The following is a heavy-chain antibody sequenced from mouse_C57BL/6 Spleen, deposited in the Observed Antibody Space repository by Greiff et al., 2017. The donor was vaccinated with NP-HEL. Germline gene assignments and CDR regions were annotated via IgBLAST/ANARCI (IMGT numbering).Heavy chain of an antibody. J-gene: IGHJ1*03. CDR2: INYDGSST. CDR3: ARGGLRSWYFDV. Sequence: EVKLMESEGGLVQPGSSMKLSCTASGFTFSDYYMAWVRQVPEKGLEWVANINYDGSSTYYLDSLKSRFIISRDNAKNILYLQMSSLKSEDTATYYCARGGLRSWYFDVWGTGTTVTVSS. CDR1: GFTFSDYY. V-gene: IGHV5-16*01. D-gene: IGHD1-1*01.